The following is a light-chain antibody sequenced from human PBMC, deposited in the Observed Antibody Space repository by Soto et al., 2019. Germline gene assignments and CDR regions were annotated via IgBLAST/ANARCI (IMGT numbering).Light chain of an antibody. CDR1: QSVTSY. CDR2: DAS. Sequence: EIVLTQSPATLSLSPGERATLSCRASQSVTSYLAWYQQRPGQAPRLLIYDASNRATSIPDRFSGSGSGTHFTLTIDRLQPEDFAVYFCQQYNQSLWTFGQGTKVDI. CDR3: QQYNQSLWT. J-gene: IGKJ1*01. V-gene: IGKV3-11*01.